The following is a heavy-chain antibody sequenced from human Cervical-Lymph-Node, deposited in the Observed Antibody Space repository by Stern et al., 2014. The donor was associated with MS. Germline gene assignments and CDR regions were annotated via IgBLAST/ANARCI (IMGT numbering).Heavy chain of an antibody. D-gene: IGHD3-10*01. CDR1: GILFSGAS. V-gene: IGHV3-73*01. J-gene: IGHJ4*02. Sequence: EVQLVESGGGLVQPGGSLKLSCAAPGILFSGASMHWVRQPSGKGLEWIGRIRSKTNAYTATYTASVKGRFTISRDDSKNTAYLHMNSLKTEDTAVYYCVSDGSGWRNWGQGTLVTVSS. CDR2: IRSKTNAYTA. CDR3: VSDGSGWRN.